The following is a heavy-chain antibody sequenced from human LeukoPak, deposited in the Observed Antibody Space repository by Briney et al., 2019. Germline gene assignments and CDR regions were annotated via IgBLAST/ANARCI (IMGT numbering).Heavy chain of an antibody. Sequence: PGGSLRLSCAASGSTFDEYAMHWVRQVPGKGLEWVSGISWNSGRRDYADSVKGRFTISRDNAKNSLYLQMNSLRAEDTALYYCVKDSLGATHSGNWFDPWGQGTLVTVSS. D-gene: IGHD1-26*01. CDR1: GSTFDEYA. V-gene: IGHV3-9*01. CDR2: ISWNSGRR. J-gene: IGHJ5*02. CDR3: VKDSLGATHSGNWFDP.